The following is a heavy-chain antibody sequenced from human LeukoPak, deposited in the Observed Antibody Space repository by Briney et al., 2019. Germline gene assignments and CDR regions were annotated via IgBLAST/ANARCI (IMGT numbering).Heavy chain of an antibody. CDR2: ISANSGNT. CDR1: GYIFTSYG. J-gene: IGHJ4*02. Sequence: GASVKVSCKASGYIFTSYGISWVRQAPGQGLEWMGWISANSGNTNYAQKFQGRVTMTTDTSTGTAYMELRSLRSDDTAVYYCARDCVGGTCYNIYWGQGTLVTVSS. D-gene: IGHD2-15*01. V-gene: IGHV1-18*01. CDR3: ARDCVGGTCYNIY.